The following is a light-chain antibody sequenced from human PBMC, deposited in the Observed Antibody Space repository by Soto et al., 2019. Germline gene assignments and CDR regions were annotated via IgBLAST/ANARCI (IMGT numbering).Light chain of an antibody. Sequence: QSVLTQPASVSGSHGQSITISCSGTSSDVGTYNLVSWYQQYPGKAPRLMIYEVTKRPSGVSNRFSGSKSGNTASLTISGLQPEDEADYYCCSYAGSSSSIFGTGTKVTVL. CDR1: SSDVGTYNL. CDR3: CSYAGSSSSI. J-gene: IGLJ1*01. CDR2: EVT. V-gene: IGLV2-23*02.